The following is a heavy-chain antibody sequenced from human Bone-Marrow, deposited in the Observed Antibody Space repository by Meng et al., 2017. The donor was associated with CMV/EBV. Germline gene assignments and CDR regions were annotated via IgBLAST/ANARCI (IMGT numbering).Heavy chain of an antibody. Sequence: SVKVSCKASGGTFSSYAISWVRQAPGQGLEWMGGIIPILGIANYAQKFQGRVTITADKSTSTAYMELSSLRSEDTAVYYCASDPYCSSTSCYTGNYYYYGMDVWGQGTTVTV. CDR1: GGTFSSYA. CDR2: IIPILGIA. D-gene: IGHD2-2*02. V-gene: IGHV1-69*10. CDR3: ASDPYCSSTSCYTGNYYYYGMDV. J-gene: IGHJ6*02.